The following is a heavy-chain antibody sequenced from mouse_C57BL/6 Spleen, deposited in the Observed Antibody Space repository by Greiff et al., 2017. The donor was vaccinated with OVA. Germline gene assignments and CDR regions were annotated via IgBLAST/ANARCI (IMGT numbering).Heavy chain of an antibody. D-gene: IGHD1-1*01. V-gene: IGHV1-54*01. CDR1: GYAFTNYL. Sequence: VQLQQSGAELVRPGTSVKVSCKASGYAFTNYLIEWVKQRPGQGLEWIGVINPGSGGTNYNEKFKGKATLTADKSSSTAYMQLSSLTSEDSAVYFCARGGSSYRWFAYRGQGTLVTVSA. J-gene: IGHJ3*01. CDR3: ARGGSSYRWFAY. CDR2: INPGSGGT.